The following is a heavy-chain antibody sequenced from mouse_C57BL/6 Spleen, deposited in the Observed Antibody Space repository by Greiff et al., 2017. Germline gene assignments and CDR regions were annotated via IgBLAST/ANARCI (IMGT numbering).Heavy chain of an antibody. D-gene: IGHD2-2*01. Sequence: VQLQQPGAELVKPGASVKMSRKASGYTFTSYWITWVKQRHGQGLEWIGDFYPGSGSTNYNEKFKSKATLTVDTSSSTAYMQLSSLTSEDSAVYYCAGENSYGYDGAWFADWGQGTLVTVSA. J-gene: IGHJ3*01. V-gene: IGHV1-55*01. CDR1: GYTFTSYW. CDR3: AGENSYGYDGAWFAD. CDR2: FYPGSGST.